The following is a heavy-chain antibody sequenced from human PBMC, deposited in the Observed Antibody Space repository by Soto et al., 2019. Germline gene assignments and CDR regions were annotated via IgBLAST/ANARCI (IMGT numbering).Heavy chain of an antibody. CDR3: VRDHIVLMVYAKSYYYYGMDV. Sequence: ASVKVSCKASGYTFTSYGISWVRKAPGQGLEWMGWISAYNGNTNYAQKLQGRVTMTTDTSTSTAYMELRSLRSDDTAVYYCVRDHIVLMVYAKSYYYYGMDVWGQGTTVTVSS. V-gene: IGHV1-18*01. D-gene: IGHD2-8*01. CDR1: GYTFTSYG. CDR2: ISAYNGNT. J-gene: IGHJ6*02.